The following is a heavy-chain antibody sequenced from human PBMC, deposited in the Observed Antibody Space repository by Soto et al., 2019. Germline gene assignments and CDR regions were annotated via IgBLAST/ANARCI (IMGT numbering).Heavy chain of an antibody. CDR3: ARRQSIMIQGANAFDI. D-gene: IGHD3-16*01. V-gene: IGHV2-5*02. J-gene: IGHJ3*02. Sequence: QITLKESGPTLVQPTQTLTLTCSFSGFSLITTGAGVGWIRQPPGKAPEWLALMYWDGEKRYSPALKSRLTITKDSSKNQVVLTMTNMDSVDTATYYCARRQSIMIQGANAFDIWGQGTVLSVSS. CDR2: MYWDGEK. CDR1: GFSLITTGAG.